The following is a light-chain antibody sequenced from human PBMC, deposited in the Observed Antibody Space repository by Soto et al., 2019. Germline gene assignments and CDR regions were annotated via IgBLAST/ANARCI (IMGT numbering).Light chain of an antibody. CDR1: SSDVGAYNY. CDR2: EVT. CDR3: SSYRRGSTLV. J-gene: IGLJ2*01. V-gene: IGLV2-14*01. Sequence: QSALTQPASVSGSPGQSITISCTGTSSDVGAYNYVSWYQQHPGKAPKLIIHEVTNRPSGVSYRFSGSKSGNTASLTISGLQAEDEGDYYCSSYRRGSTLVFGGGTKLTVL.